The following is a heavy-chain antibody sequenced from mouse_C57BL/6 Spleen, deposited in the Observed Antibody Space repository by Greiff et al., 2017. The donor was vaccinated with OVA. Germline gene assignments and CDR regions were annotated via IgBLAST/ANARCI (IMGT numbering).Heavy chain of an antibody. D-gene: IGHD2-4*01. CDR2: LYPGDGDT. V-gene: IGHV1-82*01. J-gene: IGHJ3*01. CDR1: GYAFSSSW. CDR3: APYDYDVLFAY. Sequence: QVQLQQSGPELVKPGASVKISCKASGYAFSSSWMHWVKQRPGKGLEWIGRLYPGDGDTNYNGKFKGKATLTADKSSSTAYMQLSSLTSEDSAVYFCAPYDYDVLFAYWGQGTLVTVSA.